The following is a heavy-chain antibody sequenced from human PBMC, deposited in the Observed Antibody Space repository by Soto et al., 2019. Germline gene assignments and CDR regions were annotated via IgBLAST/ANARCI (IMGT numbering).Heavy chain of an antibody. V-gene: IGHV4-39*02. CDR2: IYYSGST. CDR1: GGSISSGSYF. J-gene: IGHJ4*02. D-gene: IGHD6-6*01. CDR3: AKDSSSSFFQLFDY. Sequence: SETLSLTCTVSGGSISSGSYFWGWIRQPPGKGLEWVGSIYYSGSTSYNPSLRSRVTMSVDTSKNQFSLKLSSVSAADTAVYYCAKDSSSSFFQLFDYWGQGTLVTVSS.